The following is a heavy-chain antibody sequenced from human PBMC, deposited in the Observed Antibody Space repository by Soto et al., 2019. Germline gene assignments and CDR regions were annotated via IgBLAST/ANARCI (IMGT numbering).Heavy chain of an antibody. Sequence: QVQLQESGPGLVKPSETLSLTCTVSGGSISSYYWSWIRQPPGKGLEWIGYIYYSGSTNYNPSLTSRVTISVDTSKTQFPLKLSSVPAADTAVYYCARLWGWPVDYWGQGTLVTVSS. D-gene: IGHD3-16*01. V-gene: IGHV4-59*08. CDR2: IYYSGST. J-gene: IGHJ4*02. CDR3: ARLWGWPVDY. CDR1: GGSISSYY.